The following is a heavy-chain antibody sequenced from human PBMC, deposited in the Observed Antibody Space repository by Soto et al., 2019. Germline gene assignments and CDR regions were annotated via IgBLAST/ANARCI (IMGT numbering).Heavy chain of an antibody. CDR1: GFTFDDYA. CDR3: AKDKAVDTAMAMGFDP. CDR2: ISGDGGST. V-gene: IGHV3-43*02. J-gene: IGHJ5*02. D-gene: IGHD5-18*01. Sequence: GGSLGLSCAASGFTFDDYAMHWVRQAPGKGLEWVSLISGDGGSTYYADSVKGRFTISRDNSKNSLYLQMNSLRTEDTALYYCAKDKAVDTAMAMGFDPWGHGTLVTVSS.